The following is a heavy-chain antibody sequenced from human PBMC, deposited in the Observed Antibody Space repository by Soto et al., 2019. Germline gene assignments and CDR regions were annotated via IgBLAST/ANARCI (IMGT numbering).Heavy chain of an antibody. J-gene: IGHJ4*02. V-gene: IGHV3-74*01. CDR3: ARVGGYDPFDY. CDR2: TVTDGSST. Sequence: GGSLRLSCAASGFTFSSYWMDWVRQAPEKGLVWVSRTVTDGSSTSYADSVKGRFTISRDNAKNTLFLQMNSLRAEDTAVYYCARVGGYDPFDYWGQGTLVTVSS. CDR1: GFTFSSYW. D-gene: IGHD5-12*01.